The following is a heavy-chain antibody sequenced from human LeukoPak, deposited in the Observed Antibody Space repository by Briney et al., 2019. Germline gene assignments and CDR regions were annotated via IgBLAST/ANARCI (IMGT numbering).Heavy chain of an antibody. J-gene: IGHJ6*03. V-gene: IGHV1-2*02. CDR2: INPNSGGT. D-gene: IGHD3-3*01. CDR1: GYTFTGYY. CDR3: ARVTDYDFWSGYNYYYYMDV. Sequence: ASVKVSCKASGYTFTGYYMHWVRQAPGQGLEWMGWINPNSGGTNYAQKFQGRVTMTRDTSISTAYMELSRLRSDDTAVYYCARVTDYDFWSGYNYYYYMDVWGKGTTVTVSS.